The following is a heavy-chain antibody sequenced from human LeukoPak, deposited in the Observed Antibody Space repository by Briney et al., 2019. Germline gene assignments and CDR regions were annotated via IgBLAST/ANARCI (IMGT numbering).Heavy chain of an antibody. CDR3: AREGFASSWLYYYYYMDV. CDR2: ISYDGSNK. Sequence: GGSLRLSCAASGFTFSRYSIHWVRQAPGKGLEWVAVISYDGSNKYYADSVRGRFTISRDNSKNGLYLQMNSLRPDDTAIYYCAREGFASSWLYYYYYMDVWAKGPRSPSL. CDR1: GFTFSRYS. J-gene: IGHJ6*03. V-gene: IGHV3-30*04. D-gene: IGHD6-13*01.